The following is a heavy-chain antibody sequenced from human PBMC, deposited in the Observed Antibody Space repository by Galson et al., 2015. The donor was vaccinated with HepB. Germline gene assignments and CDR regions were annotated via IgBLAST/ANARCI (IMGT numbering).Heavy chain of an antibody. J-gene: IGHJ4*02. CDR1: GYSFSNYW. Sequence: QSGAEVKKPGESLKISCKGSGYSFSNYWISWVRQMPGKGLEWMGRIDPSDSDTNYSPSFQGHVTISADKSISTAYMQWSNLKASDSAMYYCASHGAIDYWGQGTLVTASS. D-gene: IGHD1-26*01. CDR3: ASHGAIDY. CDR2: IDPSDSDT. V-gene: IGHV5-10-1*01.